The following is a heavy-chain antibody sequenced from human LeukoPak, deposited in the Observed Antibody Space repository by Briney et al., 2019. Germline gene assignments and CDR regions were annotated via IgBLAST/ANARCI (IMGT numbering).Heavy chain of an antibody. V-gene: IGHV4-59*01. Sequence: SETLSLTCTVAGVSIDTYYWACSRHSPAGGLEWRGHISHTGSTSYNPYLKSRLTLSVDASKNQFALTVTSVTAADAAIYYCATEVWSGDYWGQGNLVTVSS. D-gene: IGHD3-10*01. CDR3: ATEVWSGDY. CDR1: GVSIDTYY. J-gene: IGHJ4*02. CDR2: ISHTGST.